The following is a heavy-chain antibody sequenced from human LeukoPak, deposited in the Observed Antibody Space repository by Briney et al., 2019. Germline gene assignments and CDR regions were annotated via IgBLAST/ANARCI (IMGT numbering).Heavy chain of an antibody. Sequence: GGSLSLSCAASGFTLGNYAMSWVRQAPGKGLEWVSAISGNGYNTYYADSVKGRFTISSETSGNTLYLQMHSLRAEDTAVYYCAKGVRLRFAFYFDYWGQGTLVTVSS. CDR1: GFTLGNYA. CDR3: AKGVRLRFAFYFDY. D-gene: IGHD3-10*01. J-gene: IGHJ4*02. CDR2: ISGNGYNT. V-gene: IGHV3-23*01.